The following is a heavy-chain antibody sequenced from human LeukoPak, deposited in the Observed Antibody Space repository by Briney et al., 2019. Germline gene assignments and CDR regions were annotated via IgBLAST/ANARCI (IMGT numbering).Heavy chain of an antibody. V-gene: IGHV3-23*01. CDR1: GFRFSDFT. Sequence: GGSLRLSCAASGFRFSDFTMTWVRQAPGKGPEWVSAIGGRGGSTYYADSLGDRFTISRDNSKDMVYLQMNSLKVEDTATYYCGKEGGAWGQGTKVTVSS. J-gene: IGHJ5*02. D-gene: IGHD3-16*01. CDR3: GKEGGA. CDR2: IGGRGGST.